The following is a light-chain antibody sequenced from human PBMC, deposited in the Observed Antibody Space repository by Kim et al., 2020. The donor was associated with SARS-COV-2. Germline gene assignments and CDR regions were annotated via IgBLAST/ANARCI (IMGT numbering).Light chain of an antibody. CDR2: KVS. CDR3: HQYMIYST. CDR1: QTIRNS. V-gene: IGKV1-5*03. Sequence: LSASGVDRVTITCRASQTIRNSFAWFQQKPEKAPKLLIYKVSTLQSGVPTRFSGSGSGTDFTLTISSLQPDDFATYYCHQYMIYSTFGQGTKLEI. J-gene: IGKJ2*01.